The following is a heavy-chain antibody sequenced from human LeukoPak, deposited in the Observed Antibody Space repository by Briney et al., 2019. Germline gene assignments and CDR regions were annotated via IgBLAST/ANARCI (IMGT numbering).Heavy chain of an antibody. D-gene: IGHD3-22*01. J-gene: IGHJ4*02. CDR3: ARDKEDSSGFPLGY. CDR2: INSYGSST. CDR1: GFTFSSYW. Sequence: GGSLRLSCAASGFTFSSYWMHWVRQAPGKGLVWVSRINSYGSSTSYADSVKGGFTISRDNAKNTLYLQMNSLRAEDTAVYYCARDKEDSSGFPLGYWGQGTLVTVSS. V-gene: IGHV3-74*01.